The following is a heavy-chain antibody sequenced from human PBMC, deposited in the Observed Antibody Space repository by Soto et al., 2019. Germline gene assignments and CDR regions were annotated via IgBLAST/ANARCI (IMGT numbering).Heavy chain of an antibody. V-gene: IGHV5-51*01. CDR1: GYRFASYW. CDR3: ARRDYYYGMDV. CDR2: IYPGDSTT. J-gene: IGHJ6*02. Sequence: PGESLKISCKGSGYRFASYWIGWVRQMPGKGLEWMGIIYPGDSTTRYSPSLQGQVTFSADKSISTAYLQWSSLKASDTAIYYCARRDYYYGMDVWGQGTTVTVSS.